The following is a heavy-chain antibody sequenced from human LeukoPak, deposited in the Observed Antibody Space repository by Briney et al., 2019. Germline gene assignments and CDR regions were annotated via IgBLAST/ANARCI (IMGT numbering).Heavy chain of an antibody. CDR1: GFTFSSYA. Sequence: TGGSLRLSCAASGFTFSSYAMSWVRQAPGKGLEWVSAISGSGGSTYYADSVKGRFTISRDNSKNTLYLQMNSLRAEDTAVYYCAKDSSRSSSVRAFDYWGQGTLVTVSS. V-gene: IGHV3-23*01. J-gene: IGHJ4*02. D-gene: IGHD6-13*01. CDR2: ISGSGGST. CDR3: AKDSSRSSSVRAFDY.